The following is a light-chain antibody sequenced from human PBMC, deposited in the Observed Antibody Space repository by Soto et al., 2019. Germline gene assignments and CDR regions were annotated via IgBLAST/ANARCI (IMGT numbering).Light chain of an antibody. CDR3: QQYNNWLIT. J-gene: IGKJ5*01. Sequence: EIVMTQSPATLSVSPGERATLSCRASQSVYSNLAWYQQKPGQAPRFLIYGASTRATGIPARFSGSGSGTEFTLTISSLQSEDFAVYYCQQYNNWLITFGQGTRLEIK. V-gene: IGKV3-15*01. CDR2: GAS. CDR1: QSVYSN.